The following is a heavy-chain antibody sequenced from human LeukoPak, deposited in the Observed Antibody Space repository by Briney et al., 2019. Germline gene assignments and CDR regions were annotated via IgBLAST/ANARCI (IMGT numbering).Heavy chain of an antibody. CDR3: ARVKRSTMVRGVIPYYYYYYMDV. V-gene: IGHV4-34*01. D-gene: IGHD3-10*01. J-gene: IGHJ6*03. CDR1: GGSFSGYY. Sequence: PSETLSLTCAVYGGSFSGYYWSWIRQPPGKGLEWIGEINHSGSTNYNPSLKSRVTISVDTSKNQFSLKLSSVTAADTAVYYCARVKRSTMVRGVIPYYYYYYMDVWGKGTTVTISS. CDR2: INHSGST.